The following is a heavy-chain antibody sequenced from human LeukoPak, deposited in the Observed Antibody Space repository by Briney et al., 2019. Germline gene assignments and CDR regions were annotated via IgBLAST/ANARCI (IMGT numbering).Heavy chain of an antibody. CDR3: ASGVYYYDSSGLED. D-gene: IGHD3-22*01. Sequence: GASVKVSCKASGHTFTSYYMHWVRQAPGQGLEWTGIINPSGGSTNYAQNFQGRVTLTRDTSTSTAYMELSSLRSEDTAVYYCASGVYYYDSSGLEDWGQGTLVTVSS. CDR2: INPSGGST. V-gene: IGHV1-46*03. J-gene: IGHJ4*02. CDR1: GHTFTSYY.